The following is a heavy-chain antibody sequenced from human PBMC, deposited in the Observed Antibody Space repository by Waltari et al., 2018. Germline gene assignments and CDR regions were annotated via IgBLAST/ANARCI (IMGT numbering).Heavy chain of an antibody. Sequence: QVQLVQSGAEVKKPGASVKVSCKASGYTFTGYSLHWVRQAPGQGLEWMGQINTNSGGTNYAERFQDRVTMTRDTSIRTAYMELSSLRSDDTAIYYCAREAKEQWLVGTFDYWGQGTLVTVSS. CDR1: GYTFTGYS. J-gene: IGHJ4*02. CDR3: AREAKEQWLVGTFDY. CDR2: INTNSGGT. V-gene: IGHV1-2*06. D-gene: IGHD6-19*01.